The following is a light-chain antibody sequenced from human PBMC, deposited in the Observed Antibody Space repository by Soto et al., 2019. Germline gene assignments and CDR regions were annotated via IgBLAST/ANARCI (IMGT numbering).Light chain of an antibody. CDR3: SSYTSSSTRV. CDR1: ISDVGGYNY. J-gene: IGLJ1*01. Sequence: QSALTQPAAVSGSPGQSITISCNGTISDVGGYNYVSWYQQHPGKAPKLMIYEVSNRPSGVSNRFSGSKSGNTASLTISGLQAEDEADYYCSSYTSSSTRVFGTGTKLTVL. V-gene: IGLV2-14*01. CDR2: EVS.